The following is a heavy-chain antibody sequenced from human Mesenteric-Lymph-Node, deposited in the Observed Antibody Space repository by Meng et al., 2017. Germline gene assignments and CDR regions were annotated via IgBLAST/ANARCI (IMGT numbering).Heavy chain of an antibody. CDR1: GGSFSGYY. J-gene: IGHJ4*02. CDR2: IYYSGST. CDR3: ARGPTTYFDY. V-gene: IGHV4-34*01. Sequence: RLQQWGVGLLKPSEALSLACDVHGGSFSGYYCSWIRQPPGKGLWWIGYIYYSGSTYYTPSLKSRVTISVDTSKNQFSLKLSSVTAADTAVYYCARGPTTYFDYWGQGTLVTVSS. D-gene: IGHD4-17*01.